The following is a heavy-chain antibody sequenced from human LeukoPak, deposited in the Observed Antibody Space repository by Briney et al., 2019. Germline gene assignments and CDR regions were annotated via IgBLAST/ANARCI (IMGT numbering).Heavy chain of an antibody. D-gene: IGHD6-19*01. J-gene: IGHJ4*02. CDR1: GYTFTGYY. V-gene: IGHV1-2*02. CDR3: ARVLSVADATDY. Sequence: ASVKVSCKASGYTFTGYYMHWVRQAPGQGLEWMGWINPNSGGTNYAQKFQGRVTMTRDTSISTAYMELTRLRSDDTAVYYCARVLSVADATDYWGQGGLVTVSS. CDR2: INPNSGGT.